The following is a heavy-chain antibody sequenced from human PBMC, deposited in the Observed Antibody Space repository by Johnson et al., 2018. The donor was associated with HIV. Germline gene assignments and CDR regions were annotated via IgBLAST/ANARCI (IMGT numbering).Heavy chain of an antibody. CDR2: IWFDGKNK. CDR1: GFSFSNHG. J-gene: IGHJ3*02. V-gene: IGHV3-33*01. CDR3: ARDPTIAWDLKGDAFDI. D-gene: IGHD1-26*01. Sequence: QVQLVESGGGVVQSGRSLRLSCIASGFSFSNHGMHCVRQAPGKGLEWVARIWFDGKNKNYADSVRGRFTISRDNAKNSLYLQMNSLRAEDTALYYCARDPTIAWDLKGDAFDIWGQGTMVTVSS.